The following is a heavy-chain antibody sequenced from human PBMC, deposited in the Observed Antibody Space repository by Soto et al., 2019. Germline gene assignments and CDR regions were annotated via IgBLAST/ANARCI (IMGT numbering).Heavy chain of an antibody. Sequence: QVQLVESGAEVKKPGASVKVSCKASGYTFTSYYIHWVRQAPGQGLEWMGRINPSGGSTSYAQKFRGRVTMTRDTSTSTVYMELSSLRSEDTAVYYCARDRVSEYCSGGSCAGGFDPWGQGTLVTVSS. D-gene: IGHD2-15*01. CDR2: INPSGGST. J-gene: IGHJ5*02. CDR3: ARDRVSEYCSGGSCAGGFDP. V-gene: IGHV1-46*01. CDR1: GYTFTSYY.